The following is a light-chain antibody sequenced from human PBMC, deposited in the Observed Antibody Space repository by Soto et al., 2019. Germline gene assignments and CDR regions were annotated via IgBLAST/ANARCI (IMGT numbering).Light chain of an antibody. V-gene: IGKV1-39*01. J-gene: IGKJ1*01. CDR3: QQSYNSPQT. Sequence: DIQMTQSPSTLSASVGDEVTITCQSSHTILTYVNWYQLKPRRPPRLLIYAASSQQSGVPSRFSGSGSGNDFTLTINSLQPEDVTTYSCQQSYNSPQTFGQGTKVDIK. CDR2: AAS. CDR1: HTILTY.